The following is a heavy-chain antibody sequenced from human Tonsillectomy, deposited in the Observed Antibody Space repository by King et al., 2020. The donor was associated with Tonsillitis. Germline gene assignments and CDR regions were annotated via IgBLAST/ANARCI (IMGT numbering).Heavy chain of an antibody. V-gene: IGHV3-23*04. CDR1: GFTFSSYG. CDR2: ISGSGGST. CDR3: AKDRGNLYYFDY. J-gene: IGHJ4*02. Sequence: VQLVESGGGLVRPGGSLRLSCAASGFTFSSYGMSWVRQAPGKGLEWVSGISGSGGSTYYADSVKGRFTISRDNSKNTLYLQMNSLRAEDTAVYYCAKDRGNLYYFDYWGQGTLVTVSS.